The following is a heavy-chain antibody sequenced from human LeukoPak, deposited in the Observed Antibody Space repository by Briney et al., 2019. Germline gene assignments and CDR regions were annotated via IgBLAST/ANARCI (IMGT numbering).Heavy chain of an antibody. CDR1: GYTFTSYA. CDR3: ARDRWELLSHAEYFQH. CDR2: INTNTGNP. V-gene: IGHV7-4-1*02. D-gene: IGHD1-26*01. J-gene: IGHJ1*01. Sequence: ASVKVSCKASGYTFTSYAMNWVRQAPGQGLEWMGWINTNTGNPTYAQGFTGRFVFSLDTSVSTAYLQISSLKAEDTAVYYCARDRWELLSHAEYFQHWGQGTLVTVSS.